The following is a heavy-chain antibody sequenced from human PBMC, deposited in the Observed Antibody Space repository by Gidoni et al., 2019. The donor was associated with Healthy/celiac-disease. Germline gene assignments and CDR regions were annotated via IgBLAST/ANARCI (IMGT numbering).Heavy chain of an antibody. V-gene: IGHV4-39*01. J-gene: IGHJ5*02. Sequence: QLQLQESGPGLVKPSETLSLTCTVSGGSISSSSYYWGWIRQPPGKGLEWIGSIYYSGSTYYNPSLKSRVTISVDTSKNQFSLKLSSVTAADTAVYYCASHIVVVVAATGGTGWFDPWGQGTLVTVSS. D-gene: IGHD2-15*01. CDR2: IYYSGST. CDR3: ASHIVVVVAATGGTGWFDP. CDR1: GGSISSSSYY.